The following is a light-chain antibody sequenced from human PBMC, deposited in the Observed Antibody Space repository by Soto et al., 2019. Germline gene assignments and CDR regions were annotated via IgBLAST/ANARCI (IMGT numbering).Light chain of an antibody. CDR1: QSVSSRY. CDR3: PHYNIWPFS. CDR2: DAS. V-gene: IGKV3-20*01. J-gene: IGKJ5*01. Sequence: GLTHSPGTLSLYPGERATLYCRASQSVSSRYIAWYQQKPGQPPRLLIYDASNRATGIPARFSGSGSGTDFTLTISSLQPDDSAVYFCPHYNIWPFSFGQGARLEI.